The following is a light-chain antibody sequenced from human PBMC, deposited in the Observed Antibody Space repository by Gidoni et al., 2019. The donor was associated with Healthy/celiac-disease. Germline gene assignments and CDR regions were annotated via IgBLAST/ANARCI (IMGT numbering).Light chain of an antibody. J-gene: IGKJ1*01. CDR2: AAS. V-gene: IGKV1-8*01. CDR1: QGISSY. CDR3: QRYYSYPLT. Sequence: AIRITQSPSSLSASTGDRVTITCRASQGISSYLAWYQQKPGKAPKLLIYAASTLQSGVPSRFSGSGSGTDFTLTISCLQSEDFATYYCQRYYSYPLTLGQETKVEI.